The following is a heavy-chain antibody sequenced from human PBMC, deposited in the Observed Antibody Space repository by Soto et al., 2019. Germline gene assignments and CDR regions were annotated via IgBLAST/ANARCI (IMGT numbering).Heavy chain of an antibody. D-gene: IGHD2-21*01. CDR3: AREFPASPTAFDY. CDR1: GVSFSCYY. J-gene: IGHJ4*02. Sequence: SETLSLTCAVYGVSFSCYYWSWIRQPPGKGLEWIGEINHSGSTNYNPSLKSRVTISVDTSKNQFSLKLSSVTAADTAVYYCAREFPASPTAFDYWGQGTLVTVSS. V-gene: IGHV4-34*01. CDR2: INHSGST.